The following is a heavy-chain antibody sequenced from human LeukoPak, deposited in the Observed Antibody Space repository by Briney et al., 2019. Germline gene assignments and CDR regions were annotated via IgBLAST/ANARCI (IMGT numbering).Heavy chain of an antibody. V-gene: IGHV3-21*01. D-gene: IGHD3-22*01. CDR2: IGGRSSYI. CDR3: ARVVDYYDSNGYWFDGFEI. Sequence: PGGSLRLSCAASGFTFSSYSMNWVRQAPGKGLEWASSIGGRSSYIYYADSVKGRFTISRDNAKNSLYLQMNSLRAEDTAVYYCARVVDYYDSNGYWFDGFEIWGQGTLVTVSS. CDR1: GFTFSSYS. J-gene: IGHJ3*02.